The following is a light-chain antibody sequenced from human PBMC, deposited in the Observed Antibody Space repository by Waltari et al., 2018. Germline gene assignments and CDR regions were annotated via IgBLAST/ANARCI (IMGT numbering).Light chain of an antibody. CDR3: QQLYSYPFT. V-gene: IGKV1-9*01. CDR1: QGIYSY. CDR2: AAS. J-gene: IGKJ3*01. Sequence: DIQLTQSPSFLSASVGDRATITCRASQGIYSYLAWYQQKTGKAPNLLIYAASTLQTGVPSRFSGSGSVTEFTLTISSLQPEDFATYYCQQLYSYPFTFGPGTKVDIK.